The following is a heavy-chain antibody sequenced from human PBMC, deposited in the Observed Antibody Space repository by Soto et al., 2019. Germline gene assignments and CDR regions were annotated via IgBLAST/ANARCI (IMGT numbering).Heavy chain of an antibody. V-gene: IGHV1-18*01. CDR2: ISAYNGNT. J-gene: IGHJ4*02. D-gene: IGHD5-18*01. Sequence: ASVKVYCKNSGYTFTSYGISWVRQAPGHGLEWMGWISAYNGNTNYAQKLQGRVTMTTDTSTSTAYMELRSLRSDDTAVYYCATAMVTPRVFDYWGQGTLVTVSS. CDR3: ATAMVTPRVFDY. CDR1: GYTFTSYG.